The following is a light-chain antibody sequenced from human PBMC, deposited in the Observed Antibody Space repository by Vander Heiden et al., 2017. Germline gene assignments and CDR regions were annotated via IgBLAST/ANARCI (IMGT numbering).Light chain of an antibody. CDR1: SSDVGTYNY. CDR3: CSYAGSSNWV. Sequence: QSALTQPRSVSGSPGQSVTISCTGTSSDVGTYNYVSWYQQHPGKAPKLMIYDVSKRPSGVPDRFSGSKSGNTASLTISGLQAEDDADYYCCSYAGSSNWVFGGGTKLTVL. CDR2: DVS. V-gene: IGLV2-11*01. J-gene: IGLJ3*02.